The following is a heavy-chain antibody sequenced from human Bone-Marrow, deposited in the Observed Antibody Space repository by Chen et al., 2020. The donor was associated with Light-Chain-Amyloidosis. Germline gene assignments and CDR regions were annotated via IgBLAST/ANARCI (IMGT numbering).Heavy chain of an antibody. CDR3: ARGRGGGWGSYYD. D-gene: IGHD1-26*01. CDR1: GGSFSGYY. J-gene: IGHJ4*02. CDR2: INHSGST. V-gene: IGHV4-34*01. Sequence: QVQIQQWGAGMLKPSETLSLTCAVYGGSFSGYYWSWIRQPPGKGLEWIGEINHSGSTNYNPSLKSRLTISVDTSKKQLSLKLSSVTAADTAVYYCARGRGGGWGSYYDWGQGTLVTVSS.